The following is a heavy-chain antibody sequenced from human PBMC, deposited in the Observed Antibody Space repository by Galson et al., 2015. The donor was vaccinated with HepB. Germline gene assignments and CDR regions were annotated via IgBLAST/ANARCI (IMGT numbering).Heavy chain of an antibody. J-gene: IGHJ6*03. CDR3: AREARTLFWSGYYSLGYYYMDV. V-gene: IGHV1-2*06. CDR1: GYTFTGYY. CDR2: INPNSGGT. D-gene: IGHD3-3*01. Sequence: SVKVSCKASGYTFTGYYMHWVRQAPGQGLEWMGRINPNSGGTNYAQKFQGRVTMTRDTSISTAYMELSRLRSDDTAVYYCAREARTLFWSGYYSLGYYYMDVWGKGTTVTVSS.